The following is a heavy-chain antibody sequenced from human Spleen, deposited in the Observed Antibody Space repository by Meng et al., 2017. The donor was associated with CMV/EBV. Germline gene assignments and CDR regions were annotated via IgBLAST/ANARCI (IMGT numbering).Heavy chain of an antibody. CDR3: TTSNIVVVPVAIDY. D-gene: IGHD2-2*01. CDR1: GFIFSSAW. V-gene: IGHV3-15*01. Sequence: GFIFSSAWMTWVRKAPGKGLEWVGRIKNKIDGGTTDYAAPLKGRFTISRDDSKNTLYLQVDSLKTEDTAVYYCTTSNIVVVPVAIDYWGQGTLVTVSS. CDR2: IKNKIDGGTT. J-gene: IGHJ4*02.